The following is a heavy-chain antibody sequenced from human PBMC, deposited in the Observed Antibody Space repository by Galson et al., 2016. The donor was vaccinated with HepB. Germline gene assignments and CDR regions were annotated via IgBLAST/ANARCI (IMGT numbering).Heavy chain of an antibody. CDR2: IYWDGDK. CDR1: GFSLSTSGVG. CDR3: AHRDSRRVPDY. J-gene: IGHJ4*02. Sequence: PALVKPTQTLTLTCTFSGFSLSTSGVGVGWIRQPPGKALEWLAVIYWDGDKRISPSLNSRLTVTADASKKQVVLTMSNLDPGDTATYYCAHRDSRRVPDYWGQGTLVTVSS. V-gene: IGHV2-5*02.